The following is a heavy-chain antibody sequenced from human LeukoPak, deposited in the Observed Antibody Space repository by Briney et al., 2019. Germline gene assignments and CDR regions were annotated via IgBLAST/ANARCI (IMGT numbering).Heavy chain of an antibody. V-gene: IGHV4-31*03. CDR3: ARLLPTPDDAFDI. Sequence: SETLSLTCTVSGGSISSGGYYWSWIRQHPGKGLERIGYIYYSGSTYYNPSLKSRVTISVDTSKNQFSLKLSSVTAADTAVYYCARLLPTPDDAFDIWGQGTMVTVSS. J-gene: IGHJ3*02. CDR2: IYYSGST. CDR1: GGSISSGGYY.